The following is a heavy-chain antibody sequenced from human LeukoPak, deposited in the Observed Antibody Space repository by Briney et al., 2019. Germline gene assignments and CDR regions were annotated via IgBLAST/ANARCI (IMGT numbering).Heavy chain of an antibody. CDR1: GGTFSSYA. J-gene: IGHJ1*01. CDR2: IIPIFGTA. V-gene: IGHV1-69*13. D-gene: IGHD4-17*01. CDR3: AGSTVTRLAEYFQH. Sequence: SVKVSCKASGGTFSSYAISWVRQAPGQGLEWMGGIIPIFGTANYAQKLQGRVTITADESTSTAYMELSSLRSEDTAVYYCAGSTVTRLAEYFQHWGQGTLVTVSS.